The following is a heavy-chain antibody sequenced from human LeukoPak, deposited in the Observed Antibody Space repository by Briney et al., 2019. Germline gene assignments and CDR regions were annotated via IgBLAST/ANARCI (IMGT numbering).Heavy chain of an antibody. CDR3: ARKLYDSSRYGQTYYFDY. D-gene: IGHD3-22*01. CDR1: AYIFTNYD. V-gene: IGHV1-18*01. Sequence: GASVKVSCKASAYIFTNYDISWVRQAPGQGLEWMGWISPYNGNTNYAQKLQGRVTLTTDTSTSTAYMDLRSLRSDDTAVYYCARKLYDSSRYGQTYYFDYWGQGTLVTVSS. J-gene: IGHJ4*02. CDR2: ISPYNGNT.